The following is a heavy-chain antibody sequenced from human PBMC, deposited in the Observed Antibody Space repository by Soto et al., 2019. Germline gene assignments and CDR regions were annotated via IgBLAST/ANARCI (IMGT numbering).Heavy chain of an antibody. Sequence: PXVRLSLTGLVSGGCLNSYSRSCMWEPPGKGLEWIGYINDSGSTNYNASLKSRVTISVDTPENQFSLKLSSVTAADTAVYDCARLLTLVRGYGRDVWGQGSTVTVSS. CDR2: INDSGST. D-gene: IGHD3-10*01. V-gene: IGHV4-59*01. CDR1: GGCLNSYS. J-gene: IGHJ6*02. CDR3: ARLLTLVRGYGRDV.